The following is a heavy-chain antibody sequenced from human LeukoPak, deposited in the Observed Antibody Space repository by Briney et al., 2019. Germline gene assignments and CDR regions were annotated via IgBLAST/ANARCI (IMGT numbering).Heavy chain of an antibody. D-gene: IGHD3-10*01. J-gene: IGHJ4*02. V-gene: IGHV3-53*01. CDR2: IYSGGST. CDR1: GFTVSSNY. CDR3: AKDLLYYYGSGSSFDY. Sequence: GGSLRLSCAASGFTVSSNYMSWVRQAPGKGLEWVSVIYSGGSTYYADSVKGRFTISRDNSKNTLYLQMNSLRAEDTAVYYCAKDLLYYYGSGSSFDYRGQGTLVTVSS.